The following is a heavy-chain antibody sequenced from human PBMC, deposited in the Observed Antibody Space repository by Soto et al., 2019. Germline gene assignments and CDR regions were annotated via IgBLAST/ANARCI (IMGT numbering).Heavy chain of an antibody. J-gene: IGHJ4*02. CDR2: IYYSGST. CDR3: ARAEGSGFLVS. CDR1: GGSISSGDYY. D-gene: IGHD3-10*01. Sequence: QVQLQESGPGLVKPSQTLSLTCTVSGGSISSGDYYWGWIRQPPGKGLEWIGCIYYSGSTYYNPSLKSRVTISVDTSKNQFSLKLSSVTAADTAVHYCARAEGSGFLVSWGQGTLVTVSS. V-gene: IGHV4-30-4*01.